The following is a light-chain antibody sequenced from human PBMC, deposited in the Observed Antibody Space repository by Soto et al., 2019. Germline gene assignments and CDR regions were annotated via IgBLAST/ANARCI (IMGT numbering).Light chain of an antibody. CDR2: DAS. J-gene: IGKJ4*01. CDR3: QQYNSFPLT. V-gene: IGKV1-5*01. CDR1: QSISSW. Sequence: DIQMTQSPSTLSASVGDRATITCRASQSISSWLTWYQQKPGKAPKVLIYDASSLGSGVPSRFSGSGSGTKFTLTISSLQPDDFATYYCQQYNSFPLTFGGGTKVDIK.